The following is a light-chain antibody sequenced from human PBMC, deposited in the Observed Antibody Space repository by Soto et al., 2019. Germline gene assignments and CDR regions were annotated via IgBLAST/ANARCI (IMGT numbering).Light chain of an antibody. J-gene: IGLJ1*01. CDR1: SSDIGDTHY. Sequence: QSVLTQPPSASGSPGQSVTVSCTGTSSDIGDTHYVSWYQQHPGKAPKLMVYEVSKRPSGVPDLFSGSKSGNTASLTVSGLLAEDEGDYYCSSYAGRDTVVFGSGTKVTVL. CDR3: SSYAGRDTVV. CDR2: EVS. V-gene: IGLV2-8*01.